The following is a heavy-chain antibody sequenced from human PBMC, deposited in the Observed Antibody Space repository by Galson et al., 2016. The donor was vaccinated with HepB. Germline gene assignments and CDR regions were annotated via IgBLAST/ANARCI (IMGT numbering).Heavy chain of an antibody. V-gene: IGHV3-9*01. CDR2: ISWNSYTI. CDR3: AKDTVRGYNGLDV. Sequence: SLRLSCAGSGFTFGDYAMHWVRQAPGRGLERVSSISWNSYTIGYADSVKGRFTISRDNAKKSLFLKMNSLRAEDTALYYCAKDTVRGYNGLDVWGQGTTVTVSS. J-gene: IGHJ6*02. CDR1: GFTFGDYA.